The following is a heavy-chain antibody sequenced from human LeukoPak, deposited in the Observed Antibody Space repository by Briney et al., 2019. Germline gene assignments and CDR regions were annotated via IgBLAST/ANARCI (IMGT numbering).Heavy chain of an antibody. CDR2: IDGPGNRK. CDR3: AKLTVTAIRGPNFGMDV. D-gene: IGHD2-21*02. J-gene: IGHJ6*02. CDR1: GFTFSSYA. V-gene: IGHV3-23*03. Sequence: GGSLRLSCAASGFTFSSYALSWVRQTPGKGLEWLSVIDGPGNRKQYADSVKGRFTISRDNSKNTVYLQMNSLRAEDTAIYYCAKLTVTAIRGPNFGMDVWGQGTTVTVSS.